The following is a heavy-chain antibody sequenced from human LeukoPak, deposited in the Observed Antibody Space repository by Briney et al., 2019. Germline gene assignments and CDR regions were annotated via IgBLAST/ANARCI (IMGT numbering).Heavy chain of an antibody. Sequence: PSETLSLTCTVSGYSISSGYYWGWIRQPPGKGLEWIGSIYHSGSTYYNPSLKSRVTISVDTSKNQFSLKLSSVTAADTAVYYCARVLQLLYYFDYWGQGTLVTVSS. CDR1: GYSISSGYY. CDR2: IYHSGST. D-gene: IGHD4-11*01. CDR3: ARVLQLLYYFDY. V-gene: IGHV4-38-2*02. J-gene: IGHJ4*02.